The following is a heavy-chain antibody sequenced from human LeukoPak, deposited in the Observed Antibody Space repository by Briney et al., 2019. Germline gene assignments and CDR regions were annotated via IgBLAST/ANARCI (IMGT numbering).Heavy chain of an antibody. CDR3: ARGQVGATTAIDY. CDR2: INPNSGGT. CDR1: GYTFTCYY. Sequence: ASVKVSCKASGYTFTCYYMHWVRQAPGQGLEWMGWINPNSGGTNYAQKFQGRVTMTRDTSISTAYMELSRLRSDDTAVYYCARGQVGATTAIDYWGQGTLVTVSS. J-gene: IGHJ4*02. V-gene: IGHV1-2*02. D-gene: IGHD1-26*01.